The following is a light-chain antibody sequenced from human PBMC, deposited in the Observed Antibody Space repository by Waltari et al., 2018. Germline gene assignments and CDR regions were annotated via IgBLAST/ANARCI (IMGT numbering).Light chain of an antibody. CDR2: LGS. CDR3: MQALQTPLT. CDR1: QSLLHSNGYNY. Sequence: DIVMTQSPLSLPVTPGEPDSIPCRSSQSLLHSNGYNYLHWYLQKPGQSPQLLIYLGSNRASGVPDRFSGSGSGTDFTLRISRVEAEDVGVYYCMQALQTPLTFGGGTKVEIK. V-gene: IGKV2-28*01. J-gene: IGKJ4*01.